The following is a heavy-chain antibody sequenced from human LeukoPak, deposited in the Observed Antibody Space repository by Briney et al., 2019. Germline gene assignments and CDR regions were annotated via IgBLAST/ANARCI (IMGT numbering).Heavy chain of an antibody. CDR1: GFSFDTYA. CDR3: AREIFGSGSYPDF. J-gene: IGHJ4*02. CDR2: WHDGSHK. Sequence: GGSLRLSCAASGFSFDTYAMHWVRQPPGQGLEWVALWHDGSHKFYSNSVRGQFTISRDNSKNTVYLQMNNLRPDDTAVYYCAREIFGSGSYPDFWGQGTLITVSS. V-gene: IGHV3-33*01. D-gene: IGHD3-10*01.